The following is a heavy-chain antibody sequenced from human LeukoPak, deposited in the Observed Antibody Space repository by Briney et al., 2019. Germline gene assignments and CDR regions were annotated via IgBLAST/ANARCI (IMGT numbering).Heavy chain of an antibody. CDR1: GYTFTSYD. CDR3: ATLWSSSWYPY. D-gene: IGHD6-13*01. J-gene: IGHJ4*02. V-gene: IGHV1-8*01. CDR2: MNPNSGNT. Sequence: ASVKVSCKASGYTFTSYDINWVRQATGQGLEWMGWMNPNSGNTGYAQKFQSRVTMTRNTSISTAYMELSSLRSEDTAVYYCATLWSSSWYPYWGRGTLVTVSS.